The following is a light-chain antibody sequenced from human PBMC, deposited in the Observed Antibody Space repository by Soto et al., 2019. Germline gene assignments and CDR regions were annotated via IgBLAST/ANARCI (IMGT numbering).Light chain of an antibody. CDR3: QQYGS. J-gene: IGKJ4*01. CDR2: GAS. Sequence: EIVMAHSPATLCVSPGERATLSCRASQSVSSNLAWYQQKPGQAPRLLIYGASSRATGIPDRFSGSGSGTDFTLTISRLEPEDFAVYYCQQYGSFGGGTKVDIK. CDR1: QSVSSN. V-gene: IGKV3-20*01.